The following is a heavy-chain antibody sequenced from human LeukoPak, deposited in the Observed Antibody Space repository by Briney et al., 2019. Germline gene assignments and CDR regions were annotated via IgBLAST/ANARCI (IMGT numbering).Heavy chain of an antibody. CDR3: ARDHSMEYGNWFDP. J-gene: IGHJ5*02. Sequence: PGGSLRLSCAASGFTFSSYAMSWVRQAPGKGLEWVSAISGSGGSTYYADSVKGRFTISRDNSKNTLYLQMNSLRAEDTAVYYCARDHSMEYGNWFDPWGQGTLVTVSS. CDR2: ISGSGGST. D-gene: IGHD2/OR15-2a*01. CDR1: GFTFSSYA. V-gene: IGHV3-23*01.